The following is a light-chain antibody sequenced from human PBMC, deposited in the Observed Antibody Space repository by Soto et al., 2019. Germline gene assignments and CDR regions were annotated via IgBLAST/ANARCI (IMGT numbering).Light chain of an antibody. Sequence: EIVLTQSPATLSLSPGERATLSCRASQSVSSYLAWYQQKPGQAPRLLIYDASNRATGIPARFSGSGSGTDFTLNISSLEPEDFAVYYWQQRSNWLLTFGGGTKVEIK. CDR2: DAS. CDR3: QQRSNWLLT. CDR1: QSVSSY. J-gene: IGKJ4*01. V-gene: IGKV3-11*01.